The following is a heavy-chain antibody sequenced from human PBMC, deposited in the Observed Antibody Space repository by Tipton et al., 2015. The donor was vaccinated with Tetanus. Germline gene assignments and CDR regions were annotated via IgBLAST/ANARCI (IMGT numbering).Heavy chain of an antibody. CDR2: VSPDSGGT. J-gene: IGHJ4*02. D-gene: IGHD5-12*01. CDR1: GYAFTGYY. Sequence: QLVQSGAEVKKPGASVKVSCKASGYAFTGYYIHWVRQAPGQGLEWMGWVSPDSGGTNLALRFQGRVTLTSDMSSDTAYMEMSRLSFDDTATYYCARVHGSDPSNLDYWGQGTVVTVSS. CDR3: ARVHGSDPSNLDY. V-gene: IGHV1-2*02.